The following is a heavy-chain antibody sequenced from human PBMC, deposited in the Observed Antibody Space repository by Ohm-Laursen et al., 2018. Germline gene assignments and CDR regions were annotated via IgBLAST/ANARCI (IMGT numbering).Heavy chain of an antibody. Sequence: SLRLSCAASGFTFSSYAMSWVRQAPGKGLEWVSAISSSDGTTYYPDSVKGRFTISRDNSRNTLYLQMNSLRAEDTAIYYCARGVAYSNTRWGQGTLVTVSS. J-gene: IGHJ4*02. CDR1: GFTFSSYA. CDR2: ISSSDGTT. V-gene: IGHV3-23*01. CDR3: ARGVAYSNTR. D-gene: IGHD4-11*01.